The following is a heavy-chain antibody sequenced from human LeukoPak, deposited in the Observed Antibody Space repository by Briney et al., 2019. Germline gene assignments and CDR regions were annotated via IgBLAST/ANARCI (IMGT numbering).Heavy chain of an antibody. CDR1: GFTFSDYY. V-gene: IGHV3-11*04. Sequence: GGSLRLSCAASGFTFSDYYMNWIRQAPGKGLEWVSYISSSGSTIYYADSVKGRFTISRDNAKNSLYLQMNSLRAEDTAVYYCARTYYCGGDCYAPSYFDYWGQGTLVTVSS. D-gene: IGHD2-21*02. J-gene: IGHJ4*02. CDR3: ARTYYCGGDCYAPSYFDY. CDR2: ISSSGSTI.